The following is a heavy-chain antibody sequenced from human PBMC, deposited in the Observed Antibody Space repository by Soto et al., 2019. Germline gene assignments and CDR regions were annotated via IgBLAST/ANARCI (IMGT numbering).Heavy chain of an antibody. Sequence: SETLSLTCTVSGGSISSYYWSWIRQPPGKGLEWIGYIYYSGSTNYNPSLKSRVTISVDTSKNQFSLKLSSVTAADTAVYYCARVAGYSSSYYYYYGMDVWGQGTTVTVSS. D-gene: IGHD6-13*01. CDR1: GGSISSYY. CDR3: ARVAGYSSSYYYYYGMDV. J-gene: IGHJ6*02. V-gene: IGHV4-59*01. CDR2: IYYSGST.